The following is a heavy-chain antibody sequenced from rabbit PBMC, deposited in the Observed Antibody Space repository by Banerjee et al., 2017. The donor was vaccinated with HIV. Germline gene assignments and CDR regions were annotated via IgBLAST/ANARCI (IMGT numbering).Heavy chain of an antibody. J-gene: IGHJ4*01. D-gene: IGHD4-1*01. V-gene: IGHV1S40*01. CDR1: GFSFSSGYD. Sequence: QSLEESGGDLVKPGASLTLTCKASGFSFSSGYDMCWVRQAPGKGLEWNACIYTGDGGIYYASWAKGRFTISKASSTTVTLQMTSLTAADTAAYFCAGGDATSGWGFNLWGPGTLVTVS. CDR2: IYTGDGGI. CDR3: AGGDATSGWGFNL.